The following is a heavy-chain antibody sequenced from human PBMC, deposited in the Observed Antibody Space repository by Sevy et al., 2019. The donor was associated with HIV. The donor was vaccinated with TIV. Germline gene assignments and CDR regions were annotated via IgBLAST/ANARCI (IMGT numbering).Heavy chain of an antibody. D-gene: IGHD3-10*01. CDR2: IRFDGTTK. J-gene: IGHJ3*02. CDR3: AKALGMVQGALLSDDT. V-gene: IGHV3-30*02. CDR1: GFTFSRYG. Sequence: GGSLRLSCAASGFTFSRYGMHWVRQAPGKGLDWVAFIRFDGTTKYYGDSVKGRFSISRDNSKNTLYLQMNSLRAEDTAVYYCAKALGMVQGALLSDDTWGQGTMVTVSS.